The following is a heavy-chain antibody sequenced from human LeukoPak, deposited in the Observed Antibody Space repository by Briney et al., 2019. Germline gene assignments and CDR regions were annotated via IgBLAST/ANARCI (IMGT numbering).Heavy chain of an antibody. V-gene: IGHV1-2*02. J-gene: IGHJ4*02. D-gene: IGHD6-13*01. CDR1: GYTFTGYY. CDR3: ARWDGYSSSPDY. CDR2: INPNSADT. Sequence: ASVKVSCKASGYTFTGYYMHWVRQAPGQGLEWMGWINPNSADTGYAQKFQGRITMTRDMSISTTYMELTRLRSDDTALYYCARWDGYSSSPDYWGQGTLVTVSS.